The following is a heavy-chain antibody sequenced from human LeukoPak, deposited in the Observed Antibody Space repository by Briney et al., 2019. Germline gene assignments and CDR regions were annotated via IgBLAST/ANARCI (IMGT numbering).Heavy chain of an antibody. J-gene: IGHJ4*02. CDR2: IYYSGST. D-gene: IGHD6-13*01. CDR3: ARDLGAAAGNDY. V-gene: IGHV4-59*12. Sequence: SSETLSLTCTVSGGSISSYYWSWIRQPPGKGLEWIGYIYYSGSTNYNPSLKSRVTISVDTSKNQFSLKLSSVTAADTAVYYCARDLGAAAGNDYWGQGTLVTVSS. CDR1: GGSISSYY.